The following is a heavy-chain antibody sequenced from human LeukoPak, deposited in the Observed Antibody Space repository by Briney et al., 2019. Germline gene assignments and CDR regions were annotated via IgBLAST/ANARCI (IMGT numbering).Heavy chain of an antibody. Sequence: PETLSPTCTVSGYSISSGYYWGWIRQPPGKGLEWIGSIYHSGSTYYNPSLKSRVTISVDTSKNQFSLKLSSVTAADTAVYYCASGELLRRFDYWGQGTLVTVSS. CDR3: ASGELLRRFDY. CDR2: IYHSGST. D-gene: IGHD1-26*01. J-gene: IGHJ4*02. CDR1: GYSISSGYY. V-gene: IGHV4-38-2*02.